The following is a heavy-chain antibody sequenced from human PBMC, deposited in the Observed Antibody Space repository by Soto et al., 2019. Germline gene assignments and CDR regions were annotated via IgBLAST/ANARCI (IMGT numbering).Heavy chain of an antibody. V-gene: IGHV1-46*01. D-gene: IGHD3-10*01. J-gene: IGHJ4*02. Sequence: QVQLVQSGAEVKKPGASVKVSCKASGYNFVSYYMHWVRQAPGEGLEWMGIINQGGGNADYAQKFRGRVTLTRDTSTSTVYMELSSLRYEDTAVYYCARASLQSYFGFWGQGTLFTVSS. CDR2: INQGGGNA. CDR3: ARASLQSYFGF. CDR1: GYNFVSYY.